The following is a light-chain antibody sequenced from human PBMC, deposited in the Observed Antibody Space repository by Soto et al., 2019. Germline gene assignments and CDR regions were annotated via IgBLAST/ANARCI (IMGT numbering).Light chain of an antibody. CDR2: WAS. CDR1: QTVLYSSNNKNY. CDR3: QQYFGTPIT. V-gene: IGKV4-1*01. J-gene: IGKJ5*01. Sequence: DIVMTQCPDSLAVSLGERATINCKSSQTVLYSSNNKNYLAWYQQKPGQPPKXXIYWASTRESGVPDRFSGSGSGTDFTLTVSSLKPEDVEVYYCQQYFGTPITFGQGTRLEIK.